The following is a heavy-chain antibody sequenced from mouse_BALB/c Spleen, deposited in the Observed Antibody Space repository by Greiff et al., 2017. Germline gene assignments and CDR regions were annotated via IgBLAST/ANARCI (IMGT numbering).Heavy chain of an antibody. J-gene: IGHJ2*01. V-gene: IGHV1S56*01. CDR3: ARSGTSAVATGYFDY. CDR1: GYTFTSYE. Sequence: QVQLKQSGPELVKPGALVKISCKASGYTFTSYEINWVKQRPGQGLAWIGWIYLGDGSTKYNEKFNGKATLTADKSSSTAYMQLSSLTSVNSAVYFCARSGTSAVATGYFDYWGQGTTLTVSS. D-gene: IGHD1-1*01. CDR2: IYLGDGST.